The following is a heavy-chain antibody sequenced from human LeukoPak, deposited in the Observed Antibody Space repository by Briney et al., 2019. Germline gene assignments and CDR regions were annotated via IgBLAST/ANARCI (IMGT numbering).Heavy chain of an antibody. Sequence: GASVKVSCKASGYTFTSYDINWVRQATGQGLEWMGWMNPNSANTGYAQKFRGRVTMTRDTSINTAYMELSSLTSEDTAVYYCARGWFGEIPFLDFWGQGTLVTVSS. CDR3: ARGWFGEIPFLDF. CDR1: GYTFTSYD. D-gene: IGHD3-10*01. CDR2: MNPNSANT. J-gene: IGHJ4*02. V-gene: IGHV1-8*01.